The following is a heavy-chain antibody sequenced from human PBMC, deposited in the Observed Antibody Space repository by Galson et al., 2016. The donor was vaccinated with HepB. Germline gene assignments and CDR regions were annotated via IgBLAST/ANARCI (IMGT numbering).Heavy chain of an antibody. V-gene: IGHV5-51*01. Sequence: QSGAEVTKPGESLKISCTGSEYSFTNFWIGWVRQMPGKGLEWMGIIYPGDSDTRYSPPFQGQVTTSADTSTTYLQGRSLKASHTAMYYCARHDMCPPYSYFYGMDVWGQGTTVTVSS. CDR3: ARHDMCPPYSYFYGMDV. CDR1: EYSFTNFW. CDR2: IYPGDSDT. D-gene: IGHD2-15*01. J-gene: IGHJ6*02.